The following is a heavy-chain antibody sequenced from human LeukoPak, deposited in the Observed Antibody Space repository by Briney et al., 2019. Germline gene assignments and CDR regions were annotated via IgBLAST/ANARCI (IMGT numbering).Heavy chain of an antibody. CDR1: GGSISSGDYY. V-gene: IGHV4-30-4*01. CDR2: IYYSGST. J-gene: IGHJ4*02. CDR3: ASQVVVVTAIHPVDY. D-gene: IGHD2-21*02. Sequence: PSETLSLTCTVSGGSISSGDYYWSWIRQPPGKGLEWIGYIYYSGSTYYNPSLKSRVTISVDTSKNQFSLKLSSVTAADTAVYYCASQVVVVTAIHPVDYWGQGTLVTVSS.